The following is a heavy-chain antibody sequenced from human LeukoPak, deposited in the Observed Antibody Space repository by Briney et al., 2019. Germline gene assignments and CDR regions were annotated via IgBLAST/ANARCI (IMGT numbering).Heavy chain of an antibody. J-gene: IGHJ5*02. CDR2: INPNNGGT. CDR1: GYTFTGYY. CDR3: ATGGRFGSVGTVVSTAFDP. V-gene: IGHV1-2*02. D-gene: IGHD3-10*01. Sequence: GASVKVSCKASGYTFTGYYMHWVRQAPGQGLEWMGWINPNNGGTNYAQKFQGRVTMTRDTSISTAYMELRRLTSDDTAVYYCATGGRFGSVGTVVSTAFDPWGQGTLVTVSS.